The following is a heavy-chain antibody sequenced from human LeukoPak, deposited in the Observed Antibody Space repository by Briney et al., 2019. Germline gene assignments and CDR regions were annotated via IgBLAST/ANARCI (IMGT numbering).Heavy chain of an antibody. CDR2: MNPNSGHR. Sequence: ASVTLSCTASVSTFTSYDINWVRQATGHGLEWMGWMNPNSGHRGYAQKFQGRVTMTRNTSISTAYPELRSLGSEDTAGYYCARVGVYYYDSSGYPDAFDIWGQGTIVTVS. V-gene: IGHV1-8*01. CDR3: ARVGVYYYDSSGYPDAFDI. J-gene: IGHJ3*02. D-gene: IGHD3-22*01. CDR1: VSTFTSYD.